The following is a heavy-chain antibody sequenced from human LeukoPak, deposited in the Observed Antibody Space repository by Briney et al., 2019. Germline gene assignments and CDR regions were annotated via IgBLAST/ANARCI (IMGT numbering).Heavy chain of an antibody. CDR3: ARAAATHYDSSGYYPDAFDI. Sequence: GGSLRLSCAASGFTFSSYWMSWVRQAPGKGLEWVANIRQDESEKYYVDSVKGRFTISRDNAKNSLYLQMNSLRAEDTAVYYCARAAATHYDSSGYYPDAFDIWGQGQWSPSLQ. V-gene: IGHV3-7*01. CDR2: IRQDESEK. D-gene: IGHD3-22*01. CDR1: GFTFSSYW. J-gene: IGHJ3*02.